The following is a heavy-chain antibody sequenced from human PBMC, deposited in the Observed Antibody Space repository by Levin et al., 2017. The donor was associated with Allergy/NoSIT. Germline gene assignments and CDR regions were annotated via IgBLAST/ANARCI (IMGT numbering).Heavy chain of an antibody. CDR1: GGSFSGYY. Sequence: SQTLSLTCAVYGGSFSGYYWSWIRQPPGKGLEWIGEINHSGSTNYNPSLKSRVTISVDTSKNQFSLKLSSVTAADTAVYYCARRWYSSSWYNYYYMDGWGKGTTVTVSS. CDR2: INHSGST. J-gene: IGHJ6*03. CDR3: ARRWYSSSWYNYYYMDG. V-gene: IGHV4-34*01. D-gene: IGHD6-13*01.